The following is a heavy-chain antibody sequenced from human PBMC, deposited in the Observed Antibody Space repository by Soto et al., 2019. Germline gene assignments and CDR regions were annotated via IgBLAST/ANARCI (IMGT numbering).Heavy chain of an antibody. V-gene: IGHV3-30*18. CDR3: AKDPQLLPYYYYYMDV. D-gene: IGHD2-2*01. Sequence: QVQLVESGGGVVQPGRSLRLSCAASGFTFSSYGMHWVRQAPGKGLEWVAVISYDGSNKYYADSVKGRFTISRDNSKNTLYLQMNSLRAEDTAVYYCAKDPQLLPYYYYYMDVWGKGTTVTVSS. CDR2: ISYDGSNK. J-gene: IGHJ6*03. CDR1: GFTFSSYG.